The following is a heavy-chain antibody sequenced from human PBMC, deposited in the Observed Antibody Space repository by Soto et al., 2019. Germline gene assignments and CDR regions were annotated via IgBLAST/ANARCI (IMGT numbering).Heavy chain of an antibody. CDR1: GGTFSSYT. CDR2: IIPILGIA. V-gene: IGHV1-69*02. CDR3: ALMGYCSSTSCPVHYGMDV. J-gene: IGHJ6*02. D-gene: IGHD2-2*01. Sequence: QVQLVQSGAEVKKPGSSVKVSCKASGGTFSSYTISWVRQAPGQGLEWMGRIIPILGIANCAQKFQGRVTITADKSTSTDYMELSSLRSEDTAVYYCALMGYCSSTSCPVHYGMDVWGQGTTVTVSS.